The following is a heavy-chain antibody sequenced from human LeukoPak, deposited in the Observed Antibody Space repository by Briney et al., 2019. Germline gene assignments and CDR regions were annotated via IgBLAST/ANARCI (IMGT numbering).Heavy chain of an antibody. J-gene: IGHJ4*02. V-gene: IGHV3-30*02. CDR2: IRIDGSNE. Sequence: QAGGSLRLSCAASGFTVRSYGMHWVRQAPGKGLEWVAFIRIDGSNEYFADSVKGRFTISRDNSKNTLYLQMNSLSAEVPVGNYCARDRHVYYYSPGSYPEPLDYWGQGTLVTVSS. CDR3: ARDRHVYYYSPGSYPEPLDY. D-gene: IGHD3-10*01. CDR1: GFTVRSYG.